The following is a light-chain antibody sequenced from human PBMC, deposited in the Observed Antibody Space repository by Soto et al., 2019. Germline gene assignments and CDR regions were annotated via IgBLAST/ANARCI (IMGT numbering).Light chain of an antibody. CDR3: CACGGSVV. CDR1: SSDVGSYNL. J-gene: IGLJ2*01. V-gene: IGLV2-23*01. Sequence: QSALTQPASVSGSPGQSITISCTGTSSDVGSYNLVSWYQQHPGKAPKLMIYEGSKRPSGVSNRFSGSKSGNTASLTISGAEDEAEADYCSCACGGSVVFGGGTKLTVL. CDR2: EGS.